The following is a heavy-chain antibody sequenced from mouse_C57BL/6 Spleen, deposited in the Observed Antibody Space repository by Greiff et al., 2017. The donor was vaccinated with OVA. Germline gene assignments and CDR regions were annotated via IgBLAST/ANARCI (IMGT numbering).Heavy chain of an antibody. D-gene: IGHD2-3*01. V-gene: IGHV1-22*01. J-gene: IGHJ3*01. CDR1: GYTFTDYT. Sequence: VQLKQSGPELVKPGASVKMSCKASGYTFTDYTMHWVKQSHGKSLEWIGYINPNNGGTSYNQKFKGKATLTVNKSSSTAYMELRSLTSEDSAVYYCARWPPIYDGYYGAYWGQGTLVTVSA. CDR2: INPNNGGT. CDR3: ARWPPIYDGYYGAY.